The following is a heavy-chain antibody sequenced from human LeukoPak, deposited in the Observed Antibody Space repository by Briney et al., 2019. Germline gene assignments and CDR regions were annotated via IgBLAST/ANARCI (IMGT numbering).Heavy chain of an antibody. V-gene: IGHV3-48*01. J-gene: IGHJ6*03. Sequence: PGGSLRLSCAASGFTFSSYSMNWVRQAPGKGLEWVSYISSSSSTIYYADSVKGRFTISRDNAKNSLYLQMNSLRAEDTAVYYYARDVGFGSSSSLYYYYYMDVWGKGTTVTVSS. D-gene: IGHD6-6*01. CDR3: ARDVGFGSSSSLYYYYYMDV. CDR2: ISSSSSTI. CDR1: GFTFSSYS.